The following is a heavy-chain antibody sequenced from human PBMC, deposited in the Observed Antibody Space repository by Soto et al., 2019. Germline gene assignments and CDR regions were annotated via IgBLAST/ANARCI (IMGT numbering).Heavy chain of an antibody. CDR2: INPTTGNT. D-gene: IGHD4-17*01. V-gene: IGHV1-46*04. J-gene: IGHJ3*02. CDR1: GYTFTTFY. Sequence: QVQVVQSGAEVKKPGASVKVSCRASGYTFTTFYIHWVRQAPGQGLEWMGVINPTTGNTNYAQRLQGRVSLTRDTSTSTVYMALSSLSSEDTAIYYCARGSTLTEGGGRSDIWGQGTMISVSS. CDR3: ARGSTLTEGGGRSDI.